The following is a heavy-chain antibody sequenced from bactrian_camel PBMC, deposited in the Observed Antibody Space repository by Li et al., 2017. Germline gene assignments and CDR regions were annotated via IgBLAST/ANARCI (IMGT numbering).Heavy chain of an antibody. CDR2: IGQDGSL. CDR3: AAADFNYWADFGY. Sequence: QVQLVESGGGSVQAGETLRLSCTVSGFSFDYPDWSWYQKVPGKECEMVASIGQDGSLYYADQVKGRFTISKDKAKNTVYLQMNNLKPEDTAVYSCAAADFNYWADFGYWGQGTQVTVS. CDR1: GFSFDYPD. V-gene: IGHV3S63*01. D-gene: IGHD1*01. J-gene: IGHJ6*01.